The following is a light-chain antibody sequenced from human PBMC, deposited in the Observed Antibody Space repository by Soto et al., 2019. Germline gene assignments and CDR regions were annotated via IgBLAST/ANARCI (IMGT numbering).Light chain of an antibody. V-gene: IGKV3-20*01. CDR3: QQYGSSPPYT. Sequence: EIVLTQSPGTLSLSPGERATLSCRASQSISSSYLAWYQQKTGQAPRLLIYGASSRATGIPERFSGSGSVTDVILTISRMEPEDFAVYYCQQYGSSPPYTFGQGTKLEIK. CDR1: QSISSSY. CDR2: GAS. J-gene: IGKJ2*01.